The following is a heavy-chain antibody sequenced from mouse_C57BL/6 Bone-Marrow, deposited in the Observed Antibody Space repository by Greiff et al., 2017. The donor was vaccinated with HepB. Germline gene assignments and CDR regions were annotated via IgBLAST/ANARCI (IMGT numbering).Heavy chain of an antibody. CDR3: AITTVVATDY. Sequence: EVQRVESGPGLVKPSQSLSLTCSVTGYSITSGYYWTWIRQFPGNKLEWMGYISYDGSNNYNPSLKNRISITRDTSKNQFFLKLNSVTTEDTATYYCAITTVVATDYWGQGTSVTVSS. J-gene: IGHJ4*01. CDR1: GYSITSGYY. V-gene: IGHV3-6*01. CDR2: ISYDGSN. D-gene: IGHD1-1*01.